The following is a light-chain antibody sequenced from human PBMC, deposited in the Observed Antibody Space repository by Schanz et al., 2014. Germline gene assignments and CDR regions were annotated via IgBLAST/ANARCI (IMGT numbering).Light chain of an antibody. Sequence: QSALTQPASVSGSPGQSITISCTGTSSDVGAYNYVSWYQQPPGKAPKLMIYEGSKRPSGVSNRFSGSKSGNTASLTISGLQAEDEAYYYCCSYAGSSTWVFGGGTKLTVL. J-gene: IGLJ3*02. V-gene: IGLV2-23*01. CDR1: SSDVGAYNY. CDR2: EGS. CDR3: CSYAGSSTWV.